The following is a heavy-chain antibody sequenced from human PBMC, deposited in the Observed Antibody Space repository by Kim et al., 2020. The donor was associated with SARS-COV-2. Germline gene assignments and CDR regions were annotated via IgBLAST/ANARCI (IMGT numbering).Heavy chain of an antibody. CDR1: GFTFSTYS. CDR2: ISSSTDTI. CDR3: ARDTDFASGSSFDY. V-gene: IGHV3-48*04. Sequence: GGSLRLSCAASGFTFSTYSMNWVRQAPGRGLEWVSYISSSTDTICYADSVEGRFTISRDNAKDSLYLQMNSLRAEDTAVYFCARDTDFASGSSFDYWGEG. J-gene: IGHJ4*02. D-gene: IGHD3-10*01.